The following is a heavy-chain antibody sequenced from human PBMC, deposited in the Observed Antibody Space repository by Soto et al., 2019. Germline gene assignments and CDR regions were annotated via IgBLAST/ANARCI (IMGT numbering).Heavy chain of an antibody. Sequence: SETLSLTCAVYGGSFSGYYWTWIRQTPGKGLEWIGEIHHSGRTNYNPSLKSRVSISADTSKTQFSLNLTSVTAADTAVYYCARGECSSNYCFTRWALDIWGRGTLVTVSS. CDR3: ARGECSSNYCFTRWALDI. CDR1: GGSFSGYY. D-gene: IGHD2-2*01. V-gene: IGHV4-34*01. J-gene: IGHJ2*01. CDR2: IHHSGRT.